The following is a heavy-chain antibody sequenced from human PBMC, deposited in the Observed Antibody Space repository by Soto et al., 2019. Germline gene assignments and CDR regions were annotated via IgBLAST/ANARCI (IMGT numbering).Heavy chain of an antibody. CDR1: GFTFSSYG. J-gene: IGHJ4*02. D-gene: IGHD3-10*01. V-gene: IGHV3-30*18. CDR3: AKDRGWFGELPFDY. Sequence: GGSLRLSCAASGFTFSSYGMHWVRQAPGKGLEWVAVISYDGSNKYYADSVKGRFTISRDNSKNTLYLQMNSLRAEDTAVYYCAKDRGWFGELPFDYWGQGTLVTVSS. CDR2: ISYDGSNK.